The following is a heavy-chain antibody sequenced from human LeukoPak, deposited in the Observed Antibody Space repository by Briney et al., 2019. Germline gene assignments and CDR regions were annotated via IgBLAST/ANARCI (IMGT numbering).Heavy chain of an antibody. CDR1: DGSLSSYY. Sequence: SETLSLTCIVSDGSLSSYYWRWLRQPPGKGVEGIGYIFTSGKTNYNPSLKSRATISVDTSKNQSYLRLNCVPAADRAVYFGALMECSSTNCSKGFDYGRGGTRVSVPS. D-gene: IGHD2-2*01. CDR2: IFTSGKT. V-gene: IGHV4-4*09. J-gene: IGHJ4*02. CDR3: ALMECSSTNCSKGFDY.